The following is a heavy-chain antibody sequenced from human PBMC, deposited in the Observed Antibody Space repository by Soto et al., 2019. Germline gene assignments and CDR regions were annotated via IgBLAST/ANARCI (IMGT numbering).Heavy chain of an antibody. V-gene: IGHV4-31*03. Sequence: QVQLQESGPGLVKPSQTLSLTCSVSGDSISRGGYYCTWIRQRPGKALEWIGYSYPSGTTYYNPSLKSRLHMSVDTSENQFSLKLSAVTAADTAVYFCARAAHRRGCPSDYWGQGTLVTVSS. CDR2: SYPSGTT. CDR3: ARAAHRRGCPSDY. D-gene: IGHD6-25*01. J-gene: IGHJ4*02. CDR1: GDSISRGGYY.